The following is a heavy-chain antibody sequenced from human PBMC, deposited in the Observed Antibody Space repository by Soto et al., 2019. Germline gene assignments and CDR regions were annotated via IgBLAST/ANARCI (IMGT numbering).Heavy chain of an antibody. Sequence: GGSLRLSCAASGFTFSNAWMNWVRQAPGKGLEWVGRIKSKTDGGTTDYAAPVKGRFTISRDDSKNTLYLQMNSLKTEDTAVYYCTTHSSRLAPYYYYGMDVWGPGTTVTVSS. J-gene: IGHJ6*02. CDR1: GFTFSNAW. D-gene: IGHD6-13*01. CDR3: TTHSSRLAPYYYYGMDV. CDR2: IKSKTDGGTT. V-gene: IGHV3-15*07.